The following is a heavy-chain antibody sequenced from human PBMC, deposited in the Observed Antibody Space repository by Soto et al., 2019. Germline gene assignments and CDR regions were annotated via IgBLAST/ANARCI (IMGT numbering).Heavy chain of an antibody. J-gene: IGHJ6*02. CDR2: INPSGGST. CDR3: ARDPSGYSRGDYYYCGMDV. Sequence: QVQLVQSGAEVKKPGASVKVSCKASGYTFTSYYMHWVRQAPGQGLEWMGIINPSGGSTSYAQKFQGRVTMTRDTSTSTVYMELSSLRSEDTAVYYCARDPSGYSRGDYYYCGMDVWGQGTTVTVSS. V-gene: IGHV1-46*01. D-gene: IGHD2-15*01. CDR1: GYTFTSYY.